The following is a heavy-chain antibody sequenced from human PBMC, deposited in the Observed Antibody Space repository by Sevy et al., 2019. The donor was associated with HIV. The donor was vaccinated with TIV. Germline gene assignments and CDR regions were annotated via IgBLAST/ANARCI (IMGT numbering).Heavy chain of an antibody. CDR1: GGTFSTYI. D-gene: IGHD2-21*02. CDR3: ATSMACGSDCYYFDS. V-gene: IGHV1-69*10. CDR2: VIASVNMA. Sequence: ASVKVSCKASGGTFSTYIINWVRQAPGQGLEWMGGVIASVNMANSAQKFQGRVTITADGSTSTAYMELSSRTSEDTAIYYGATSMACGSDCYYFDSWGQGTRVTVSS. J-gene: IGHJ4*02.